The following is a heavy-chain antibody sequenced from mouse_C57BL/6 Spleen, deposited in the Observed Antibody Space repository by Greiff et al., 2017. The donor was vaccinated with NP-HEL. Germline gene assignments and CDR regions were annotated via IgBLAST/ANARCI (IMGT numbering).Heavy chain of an antibody. CDR2: ISYSGST. CDR3: ARLGNYDYDGGYYAMDY. CDR1: GYSITSDY. V-gene: IGHV3-8*01. D-gene: IGHD2-4*01. Sequence: VQLKQSGPGLAKPSQTLSLTCSVTGYSITSDYWNWIRKFPGNKLEYMGYISYSGSTYYNPSLKSRISITRDTSKNQYYLQLNSVTTEDTATYYCARLGNYDYDGGYYAMDYWGQGTSVTVSS. J-gene: IGHJ4*01.